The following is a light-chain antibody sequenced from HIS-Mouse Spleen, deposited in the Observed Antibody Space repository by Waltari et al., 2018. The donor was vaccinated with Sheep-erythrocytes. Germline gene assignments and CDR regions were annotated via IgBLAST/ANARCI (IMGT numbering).Light chain of an antibody. J-gene: IGKJ4*01. V-gene: IGKV3-20*01. Sequence: EILLTQSPGTLPLSPGERATLSCRASQSVSSSYLAWYQQKPGQAPRLLIYGASSRATGIPDRLSGSGSGTDFTLTISRLEPEDFAVYYCQQYGSSPPLTFGGGTKVEIK. CDR2: GAS. CDR1: QSVSSSY. CDR3: QQYGSSPPLT.